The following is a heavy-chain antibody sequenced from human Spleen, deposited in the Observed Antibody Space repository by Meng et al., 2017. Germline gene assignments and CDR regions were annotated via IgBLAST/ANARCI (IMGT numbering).Heavy chain of an antibody. J-gene: IGHJ4*02. Sequence: PLQQSHRRLLVPSESLSLTFCCAGGSFSDYYWSCIRQTPGKGLVWIGEINHSGSTNYNPSLESRATISVDTSQNNLSLKLSSVTAADSAVYYCARGPTTMAHDFDYWGQGTLVTVSS. CDR3: ARGPTTMAHDFDY. CDR2: INHSGST. D-gene: IGHD4-11*01. CDR1: GGSFSDYY. V-gene: IGHV4-34*01.